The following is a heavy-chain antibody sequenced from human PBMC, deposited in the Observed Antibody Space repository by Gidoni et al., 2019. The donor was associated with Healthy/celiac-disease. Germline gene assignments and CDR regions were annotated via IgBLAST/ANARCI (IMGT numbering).Heavy chain of an antibody. CDR2: ISSSSSYI. D-gene: IGHD6-19*01. J-gene: IGHJ4*02. Sequence: EVQLVESGGGLVKPGGSLRLSCAASGFTFSSDSMNWVRQAPGKGLEWVSSISSSSSYIYYADSVKGRFTISRDNAKNSLYLQMNSLRAEDTAVYYCARDGGKGSSGWYYFDYWGQGTLVTVSS. CDR3: ARDGGKGSSGWYYFDY. CDR1: GFTFSSDS. V-gene: IGHV3-21*01.